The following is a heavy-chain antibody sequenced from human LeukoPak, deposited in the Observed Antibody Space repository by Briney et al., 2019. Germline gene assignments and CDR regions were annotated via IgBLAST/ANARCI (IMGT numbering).Heavy chain of an antibody. Sequence: ASVNVSCKASGGTFSSYAISWVRQAPGQGLEWMGWISAYNGNTNYAQKLQGRVTMTTDTSTSTAYMELRSLRSDDTAVYYCARWGPLIVLMVYAPFYYMDVWGKGTTVTVSS. CDR1: GGTFSSYA. CDR3: ARWGPLIVLMVYAPFYYMDV. V-gene: IGHV1-18*01. J-gene: IGHJ6*03. D-gene: IGHD2-8*01. CDR2: ISAYNGNT.